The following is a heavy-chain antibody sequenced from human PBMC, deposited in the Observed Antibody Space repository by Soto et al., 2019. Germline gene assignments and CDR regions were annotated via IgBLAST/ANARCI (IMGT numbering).Heavy chain of an antibody. J-gene: IGHJ3*02. V-gene: IGHV3-66*01. Sequence: EVQLVESGGGLVQPGGSLRLSCAASGFSVSSTYMNWVRQAPGKGLEWVAVISNRGDTHYADSVKGRFSLSRDISDNTLHLQMSSLSAEDMAVYYCAREPRYCSGGSCSITGDAYDIWGQGTMVTVSS. CDR1: GFSVSSTY. CDR3: AREPRYCSGGSCSITGDAYDI. D-gene: IGHD2-15*01. CDR2: ISNRGDT.